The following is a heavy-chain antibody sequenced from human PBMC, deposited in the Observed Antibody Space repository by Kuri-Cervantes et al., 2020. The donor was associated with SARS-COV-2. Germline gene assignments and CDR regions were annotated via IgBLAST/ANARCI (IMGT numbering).Heavy chain of an antibody. D-gene: IGHD6-19*01. CDR2: ISDNGGT. V-gene: IGHV4-34*01. Sequence: SETLSLTCTVSGGSLSGYYWNWIRQPPGKGLDWIGEISDNGGTNYNPSLETRVTMSVDTSKNQISLKLSSVTAADTAVYYCARHLAVAPPRDYWGQGTLVTVSS. J-gene: IGHJ4*02. CDR3: ARHLAVAPPRDY. CDR1: GGSLSGYY.